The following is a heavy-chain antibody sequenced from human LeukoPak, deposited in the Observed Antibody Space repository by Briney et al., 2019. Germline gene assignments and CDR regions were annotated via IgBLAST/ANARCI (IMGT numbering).Heavy chain of an antibody. Sequence: SETLSLTCTVSGGSISSYQWSWIRQPPGKGLEWIGYIYYSGSTNYNPSLKSQVTISVDTSKNQFSLKLSSVTAADTAVYYCARSVEGYCRGGSCYYYSYYMDVWGKGTTVTVSS. J-gene: IGHJ6*03. V-gene: IGHV4-59*01. CDR3: ARSVEGYCRGGSCYYYSYYMDV. CDR1: GGSISSYQ. CDR2: IYYSGST. D-gene: IGHD2-15*01.